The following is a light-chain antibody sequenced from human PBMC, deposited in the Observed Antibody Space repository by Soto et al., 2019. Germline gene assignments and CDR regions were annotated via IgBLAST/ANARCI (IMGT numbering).Light chain of an antibody. CDR3: QQYNNWPLA. Sequence: EIVMTQSPATLSVSPGERTTLSCRASQSVSSNLAWYQQKPGQTPRLLIYGASTRDTGNPAKFSGSGSGTEFTLTISSLLSGDFAVDYCQQYNNWPLAFGPGTKVDIK. J-gene: IGKJ3*01. CDR1: QSVSSN. CDR2: GAS. V-gene: IGKV3-15*01.